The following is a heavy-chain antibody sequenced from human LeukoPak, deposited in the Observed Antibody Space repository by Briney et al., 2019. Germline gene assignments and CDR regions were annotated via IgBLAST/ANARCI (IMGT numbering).Heavy chain of an antibody. CDR2: INPNSGGT. CDR1: GYTFTGYY. Sequence: GASVKVSCKASGYTFTGYYMHWVRQAPGQGLEWMGWINPNSGGTNYAQKFQGRVTMTRDTSISTAYMEVSRLRSDDTAVYSCARDVSYSGSRDAWWFDPWGQGTLVTVSS. J-gene: IGHJ5*02. D-gene: IGHD6-13*01. CDR3: ARDVSYSGSRDAWWFDP. V-gene: IGHV1-2*02.